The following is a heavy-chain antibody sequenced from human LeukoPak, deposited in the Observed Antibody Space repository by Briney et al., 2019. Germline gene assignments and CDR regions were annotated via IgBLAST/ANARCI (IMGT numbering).Heavy chain of an antibody. CDR3: ARDPYSNYFDY. V-gene: IGHV1-18*01. CDR1: GYTFTSSV. D-gene: IGHD5-18*01. Sequence: GASVNVSCKASGYTFTSSVISWVRQAPGQGLEWMGWISPYNDNTNYAQKLQGRVTMTTDTSTSTAYMELRSLRSDDTAVYYCARDPYSNYFDYWGQGTLVTVSS. J-gene: IGHJ4*02. CDR2: ISPYNDNT.